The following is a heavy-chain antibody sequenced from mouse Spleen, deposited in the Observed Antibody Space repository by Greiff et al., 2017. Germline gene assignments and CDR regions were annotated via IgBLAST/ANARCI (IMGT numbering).Heavy chain of an antibody. V-gene: IGHV5-16*01. Sequence: VKLVESEGGLVQPGSSMKLSCTASGFTFSDYYMAWVRQVPEKGLEWVANINYDGSSTYYLDSLKSRFIISRDNAKNILYLQMSSLKSEDTATYYCARGDYGYPYWYFDVWGAGTTVTVSS. CDR2: INYDGSST. D-gene: IGHD2-2*01. J-gene: IGHJ1*01. CDR3: ARGDYGYPYWYFDV. CDR1: GFTFSDYY.